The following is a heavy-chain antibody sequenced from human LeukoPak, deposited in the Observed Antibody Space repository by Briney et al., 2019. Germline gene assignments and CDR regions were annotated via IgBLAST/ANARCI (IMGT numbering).Heavy chain of an antibody. V-gene: IGHV1-46*01. J-gene: IGHJ5*02. CDR3: ARDRYSYSSGQGFNWFDP. Sequence: GASVKVSCKASGYTFTGYYMHWVRQAPGQGLEWMGIINPSGGSTSYAQKFQGRVTMTRDTSTSTVYMELSSLRSEDTAVYYCARDRYSYSSGQGFNWFDPWGQGTLVTVSS. D-gene: IGHD6-19*01. CDR2: INPSGGST. CDR1: GYTFTGYY.